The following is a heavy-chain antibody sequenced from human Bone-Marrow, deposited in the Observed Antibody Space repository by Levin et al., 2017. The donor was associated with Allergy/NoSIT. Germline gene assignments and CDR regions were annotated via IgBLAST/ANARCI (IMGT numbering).Heavy chain of an antibody. CDR3: VREISGSRYNGFGWDDYVYGLDV. J-gene: IGHJ6*02. CDR2: IKEDGSQT. D-gene: IGHD5-12*01. CDR1: GFSLSGYW. V-gene: IGHV3-7*01. Sequence: PGGSLRLSCAASGFSLSGYWMTWVRQIPGKGLEWVASIKEDGSQTYYLDAVKGRFTVSRDNTKNSLSLQMSNLRGEDTAIYYCVREISGSRYNGFGWDDYVYGLDVWGPGVAVSVSS.